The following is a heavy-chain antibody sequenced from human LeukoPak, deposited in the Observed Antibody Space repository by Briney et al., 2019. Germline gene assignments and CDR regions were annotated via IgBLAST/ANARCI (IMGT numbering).Heavy chain of an antibody. CDR3: ARRGYCSGGSCYGFDY. V-gene: IGHV6-1*01. CDR2: TYYRSKWYN. D-gene: IGHD2-15*01. CDR1: GDSVSSNSAA. Sequence: SQTLSLTCAISGDSVSSNSAAWNWIRQSPSRGLEWLGRTYYRSKWYNDYAVSVKSRININPDTSKNQFSLQLNSLTPEDTAVYYCARRGYCSGGSCYGFDYWGQGTLVTVSS. J-gene: IGHJ4*02.